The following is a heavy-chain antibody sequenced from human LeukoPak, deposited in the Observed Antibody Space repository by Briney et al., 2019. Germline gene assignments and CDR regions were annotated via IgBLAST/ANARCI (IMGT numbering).Heavy chain of an antibody. J-gene: IGHJ4*02. Sequence: GGSLRLSCAASGFTFSSYWMHWVRQAPGKGLVWVSRINSDGSSTSYADSVKGRFTISRDNAKNTLYLQMNSLRAEDTAMYYCARPAEYCSSTSCYSGDFDYWGQGTLVTVSS. CDR2: INSDGSST. CDR1: GFTFSSYW. CDR3: ARPAEYCSSTSCYSGDFDY. D-gene: IGHD2-2*01. V-gene: IGHV3-74*01.